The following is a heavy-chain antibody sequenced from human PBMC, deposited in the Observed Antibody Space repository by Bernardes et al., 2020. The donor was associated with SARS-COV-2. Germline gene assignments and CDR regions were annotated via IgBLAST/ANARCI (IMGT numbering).Heavy chain of an antibody. CDR2: ISAYNGNT. J-gene: IGHJ6*02. Sequence: ASVKVSCKASGYTFTSYGISWVRQAPGQGLEWMGWISAYNGNTNYAQKLQGRVTMTTDTSTSTAYMELRSLRSDDTDVYYCARGPGSSWYWAVDYYYGMDVWGQGTTVTVSS. CDR1: GYTFTSYG. CDR3: ARGPGSSWYWAVDYYYGMDV. D-gene: IGHD6-13*01. V-gene: IGHV1-18*04.